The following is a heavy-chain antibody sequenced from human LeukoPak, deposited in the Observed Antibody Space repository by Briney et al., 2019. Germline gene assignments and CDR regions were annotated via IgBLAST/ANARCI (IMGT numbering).Heavy chain of an antibody. CDR3: ARGPAVAGNYFDY. CDR1: GFTFSSYA. J-gene: IGHJ4*02. Sequence: GGSLRLSCAASGFTFSSYAMSWVRQAPGKGLEWVSAISGSGGSTYYADSVKGRFTISRDNSKNTLYLQMNSLRAEDTAVYYCARGPAVAGNYFDYWGQGTLVTVSS. V-gene: IGHV3-23*01. CDR2: ISGSGGST. D-gene: IGHD6-19*01.